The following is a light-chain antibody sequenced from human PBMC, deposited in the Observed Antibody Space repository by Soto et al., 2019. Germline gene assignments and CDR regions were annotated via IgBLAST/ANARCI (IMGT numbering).Light chain of an antibody. CDR1: QSVGSY. CDR2: DAS. V-gene: IGKV3-11*01. Sequence: EIVLTQSPATPSLSPGQRATLSCRASQSVGSYLAWYQQIPGQAPRLLIYDASKRATGIPARFSGSGSGTDFTLTINSLEPEDVAVYYCQQRANWPGSFGGGTKVEIK. J-gene: IGKJ4*01. CDR3: QQRANWPGS.